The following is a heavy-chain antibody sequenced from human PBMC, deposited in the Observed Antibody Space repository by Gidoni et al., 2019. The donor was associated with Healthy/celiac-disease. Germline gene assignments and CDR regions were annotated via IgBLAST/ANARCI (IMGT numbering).Heavy chain of an antibody. CDR2: MNPNSGNT. CDR1: GYPFTSYD. Sequence: HVHLVQSGAAVTKPGASVNVPCKTSGYPFTSYDINWVRQATAQGLEWMGWMNPNSGNTGYAKKYEGRGSMTRNTSISTAYMELSSRRSEDTAEYYCARGVTPGYIAAAGTPWGQGTLVTVSS. D-gene: IGHD6-13*01. CDR3: ARGVTPGYIAAAGTP. V-gene: IGHV1-8*01. J-gene: IGHJ5*02.